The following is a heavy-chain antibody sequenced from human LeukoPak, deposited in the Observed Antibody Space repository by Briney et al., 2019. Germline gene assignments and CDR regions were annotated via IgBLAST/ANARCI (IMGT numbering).Heavy chain of an antibody. CDR2: ISAYSGNT. Sequence: ASVKVSCKASGYTFTSYGISWVRQAPGQGLEWMGWISAYSGNTNYAQKLQGRVTMTTDTSTSTAYMELRSLRSDDTAVYYCARDMYSSSWYVVGYYYGMDVWGQGTTVTVSS. D-gene: IGHD6-13*01. V-gene: IGHV1-18*01. J-gene: IGHJ6*02. CDR1: GYTFTSYG. CDR3: ARDMYSSSWYVVGYYYGMDV.